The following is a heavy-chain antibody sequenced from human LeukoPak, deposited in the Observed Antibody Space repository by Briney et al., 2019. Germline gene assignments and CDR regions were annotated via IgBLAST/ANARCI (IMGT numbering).Heavy chain of an antibody. D-gene: IGHD6-19*01. V-gene: IGHV1-46*01. CDR3: ARVWVYSSGWSPDY. CDR1: GGTFSSYA. CDR2: INPSGGST. Sequence: ASVKVSCKASGGTFSSYAISWVRQAPGQGLEWMGIINPSGGSTSYAQKSQGRVTMTRDTSTSTVYMELSSLRSEDTAVYYCARVWVYSSGWSPDYWGQGTLVTVSS. J-gene: IGHJ4*02.